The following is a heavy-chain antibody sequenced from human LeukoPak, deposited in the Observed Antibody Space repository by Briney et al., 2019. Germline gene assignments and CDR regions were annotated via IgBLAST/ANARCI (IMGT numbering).Heavy chain of an antibody. D-gene: IGHD3-22*01. CDR1: GGSFSGYY. CDR2: INHSGST. Sequence: SETLSLTCAVYGGSFSGYYWSWIRQPPGKGLEWIGEINHSGSTNYNPSLKSRVTISVDTSKNQFSLKLSSVTAADTAVYCCARGQNYYDSSGYLQHWGQGTLVTVSS. CDR3: ARGQNYYDSSGYLQH. J-gene: IGHJ1*01. V-gene: IGHV4-34*01.